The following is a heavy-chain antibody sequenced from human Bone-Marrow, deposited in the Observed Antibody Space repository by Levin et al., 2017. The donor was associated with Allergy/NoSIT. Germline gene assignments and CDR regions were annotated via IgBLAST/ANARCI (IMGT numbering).Heavy chain of an antibody. Sequence: LSLTCAASGFPFSNYVMSWVRQAPGKGLEWVSRIGGSGASTSYADSVKGRFTISRDNRKNTLYLQMNSLRAEDTAVYYCSKVRGGGAWAIVDDAFDIWGQGTMVTISS. J-gene: IGHJ3*02. CDR2: IGGSGAST. V-gene: IGHV3-23*01. D-gene: IGHD2-21*02. CDR3: SKVRGGGAWAIVDDAFDI. CDR1: GFPFSNYV.